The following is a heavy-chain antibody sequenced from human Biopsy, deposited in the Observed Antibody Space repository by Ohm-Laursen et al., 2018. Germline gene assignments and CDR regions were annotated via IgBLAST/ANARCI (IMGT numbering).Heavy chain of an antibody. CDR1: GFTFSSHA. V-gene: IGHV3-21*01. CDR3: AGDRITIVGVGYAFDI. Sequence: SLRLSCAASGFTFSSHAMNWVRQAPGKGLEWVSLIGSSSNYIYYADSVKGRFTMSRDNAKNSLYLQMNSLTAEDTAVYYCAGDRITIVGVGYAFDIWGQGTMVTVSS. J-gene: IGHJ3*02. D-gene: IGHD3-3*01. CDR2: IGSSSNYI.